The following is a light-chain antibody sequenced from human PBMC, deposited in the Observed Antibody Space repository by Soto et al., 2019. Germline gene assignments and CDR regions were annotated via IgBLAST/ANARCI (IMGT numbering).Light chain of an antibody. J-gene: IGKJ1*01. Sequence: KLLTQSPGTLSLSPGERATLFCRASQSLSSSLAWYRQKSGQAPRLIIYGTSRRATGVPVRFSGSGSGTDFTLTISSLQSEDFGVYFCQQYDNWPWTFGQGTKVEMK. CDR1: QSLSSS. CDR3: QQYDNWPWT. V-gene: IGKV3-15*01. CDR2: GTS.